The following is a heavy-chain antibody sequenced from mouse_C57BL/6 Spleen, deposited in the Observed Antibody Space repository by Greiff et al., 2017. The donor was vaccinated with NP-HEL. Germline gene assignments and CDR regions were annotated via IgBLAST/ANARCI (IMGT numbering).Heavy chain of an antibody. CDR3: ARAFITTVPYAMDY. J-gene: IGHJ4*01. Sequence: EVHLVESGGGLVQPGGSLKLSCAASGFTFSDYYMYWVRQTPEKRLEWVAYISNGGGSTYYPDTVKGRFTISRDNAKNTLYLQMSRLKSEDTAMYYWARAFITTVPYAMDYWGQGTSVTVSS. V-gene: IGHV5-12*01. CDR2: ISNGGGST. D-gene: IGHD1-1*01. CDR1: GFTFSDYY.